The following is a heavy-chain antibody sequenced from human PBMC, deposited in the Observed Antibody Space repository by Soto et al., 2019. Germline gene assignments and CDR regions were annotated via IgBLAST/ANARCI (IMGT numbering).Heavy chain of an antibody. J-gene: IGHJ4*02. Sequence: GASVKVSCKASGYTFTGYYMHWVRQAPGQGLEWMGWNNPNSGGTNYAQKFQGWVTMTRDTSISTAYMELSRLRSDDTAVYYCARSARCSGGSCYETDFDYWGQGTLVTVSS. V-gene: IGHV1-2*04. D-gene: IGHD2-15*01. CDR3: ARSARCSGGSCYETDFDY. CDR2: NNPNSGGT. CDR1: GYTFTGYY.